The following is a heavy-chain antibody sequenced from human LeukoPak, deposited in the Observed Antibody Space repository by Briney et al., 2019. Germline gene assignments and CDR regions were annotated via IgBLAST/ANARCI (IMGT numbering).Heavy chain of an antibody. D-gene: IGHD2-2*01. V-gene: IGHV4-59*01. Sequence: SETLSLTCTVSGGSISSYYWSWIRQPPGKGLEWIGYIYYSGRTNYNPSLKSRVTISVDTSKNQFSLKLSSVTAADTAVYYCARMEGYCSSTSCYPLGPYYYYGMDVWGQGTTVTVSS. CDR3: ARMEGYCSSTSCYPLGPYYYYGMDV. CDR2: IYYSGRT. J-gene: IGHJ6*02. CDR1: GGSISSYY.